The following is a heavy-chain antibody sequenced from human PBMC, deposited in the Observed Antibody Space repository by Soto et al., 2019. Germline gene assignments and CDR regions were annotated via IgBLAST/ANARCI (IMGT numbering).Heavy chain of an antibody. CDR1: GFTFRSNG. Sequence: QVQLVESGGGVVQPGRSLRLSCAASGFTFRSNGMHWVRQAPGKGLEWVATIWYDSSNKYYADSVKGRFTISRHNSKNRLYLHMNNLRAEDTGIYYCAKEGNIGRSSWYYFDYWGQGTLVTVSS. CDR3: AKEGNIGRSSWYYFDY. D-gene: IGHD6-13*01. J-gene: IGHJ4*02. CDR2: IWYDSSNK. V-gene: IGHV3-33*06.